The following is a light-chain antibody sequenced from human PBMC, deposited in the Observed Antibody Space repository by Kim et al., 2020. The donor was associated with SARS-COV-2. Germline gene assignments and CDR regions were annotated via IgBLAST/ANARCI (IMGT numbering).Light chain of an antibody. CDR1: QSVSSN. Sequence: VSPGEIATLSCRASQSVSSNFAWYQQKPGQAPRLLIYGASTRATGIPARFSGSGSGTEFTLTISSLQSEDFAVYYCQQYNNWPLYTFGQGIKLEI. V-gene: IGKV3-15*01. CDR2: GAS. CDR3: QQYNNWPLYT. J-gene: IGKJ2*01.